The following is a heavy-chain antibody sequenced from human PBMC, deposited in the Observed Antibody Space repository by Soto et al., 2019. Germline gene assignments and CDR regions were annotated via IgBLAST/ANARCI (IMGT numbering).Heavy chain of an antibody. CDR3: ARDLLGFGYTYGDV. Sequence: QVQLVQSGAEVKKPGSSVKVSCKASGGTFSNFALISWVRQAPGQGLEWMGGIIPIDATVNYAQKFQGRITLTADESTTTAYMDLGSLSSEDTAVYYCARDLLGFGYTYGDVCGQGTTVTVSS. D-gene: IGHD3-10*01. J-gene: IGHJ6*01. CDR1: GGTFSNFA. V-gene: IGHV1-69*12. CDR2: IIPIDATV.